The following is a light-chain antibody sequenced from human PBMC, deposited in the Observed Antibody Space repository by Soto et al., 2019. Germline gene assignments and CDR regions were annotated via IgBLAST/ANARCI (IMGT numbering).Light chain of an antibody. J-gene: IGKJ2*01. CDR1: QSLVYSDGNAY. CDR2: KAS. CDR3: MQGSHWPPRT. V-gene: IGKV2-30*01. Sequence: DVVLTQSPLSLPVILGQPASISCRSSQSLVYSDGNAYLNWFYQRPGQSPRRLIYKASKRDDRVVARFFGSGSGTDFTPHISGVAAEDVGVYYCMQGSHWPPRTFGQGTKLEIK.